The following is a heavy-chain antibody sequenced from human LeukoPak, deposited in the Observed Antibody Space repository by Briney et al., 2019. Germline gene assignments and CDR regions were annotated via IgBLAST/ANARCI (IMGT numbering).Heavy chain of an antibody. V-gene: IGHV1-46*01. J-gene: IGHJ4*02. CDR3: ARSRDGYTKKDY. CDR1: GYSFSTYS. Sequence: ASVKVSCKASGYSFSTYSIHWVRQAPGQGLEWMGIINPSGGSTSYAQKFQGRVTMTRDMSTSTVYMELSSLRSEDTAVYYCARSRDGYTKKDYWGQGTLVTVSS. CDR2: INPSGGST. D-gene: IGHD5-24*01.